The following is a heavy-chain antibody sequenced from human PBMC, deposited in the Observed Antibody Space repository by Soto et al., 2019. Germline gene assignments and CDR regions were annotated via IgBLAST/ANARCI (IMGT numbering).Heavy chain of an antibody. CDR1: GFTFRSYW. CDR2: IKQDGSEK. J-gene: IGHJ4*02. D-gene: IGHD2-15*01. Sequence: SGFTFRSYWMSWVRQAPGKGLEWVANIKQDGSEKYYVDSVKGRFTISRDNAKNSLYLQMNSLRAEDTAVYYCARVVTTTTDYWGQGTLVTVSS. V-gene: IGHV3-7*03. CDR3: ARVVTTTTDY.